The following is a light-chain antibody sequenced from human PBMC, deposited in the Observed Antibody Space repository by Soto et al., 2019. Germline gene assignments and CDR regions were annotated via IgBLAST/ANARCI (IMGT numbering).Light chain of an antibody. Sequence: EIVLTQSPGTLSLSPGERATLSCRASQSVSSSYLAWYQQKSGQAPRLLIYGASTRATGIPDRFSGSGSGTDFTLTISRLEAEDFAVYYCQQYGSSPPTTFGGGTKVEIK. CDR3: QQYGSSPPTT. J-gene: IGKJ4*01. CDR1: QSVSSSY. V-gene: IGKV3-20*01. CDR2: GAS.